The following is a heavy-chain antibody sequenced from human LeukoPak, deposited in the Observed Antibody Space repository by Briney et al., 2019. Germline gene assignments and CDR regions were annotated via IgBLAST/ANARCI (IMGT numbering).Heavy chain of an antibody. Sequence: ASVKVSCKASGYTFSDFYIHWVRQAPGQGLEYVGWITPKSGDTYYPQRFQGRFTMTRDASISTAYMELSSLRSDDTAVYFCARVRLADERAWAYWGQGTLVTVSS. CDR3: ARVRLADERAWAY. CDR1: GYTFSDFY. CDR2: ITPKSGDT. V-gene: IGHV1-2*02. J-gene: IGHJ4*02. D-gene: IGHD3-3*02.